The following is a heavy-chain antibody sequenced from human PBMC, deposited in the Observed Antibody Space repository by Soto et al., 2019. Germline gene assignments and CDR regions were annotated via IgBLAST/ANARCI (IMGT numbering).Heavy chain of an antibody. J-gene: IGHJ6*02. CDR2: ISTYNGDT. Sequence: GASVKVSCKASGYTFTRSGISWVRQAPGQGLEWMGWISTYNGDTNYAQTFQGRVTMTTDTSTSTAYMELRSLRSDDTAVYYCAREGGAPYYYYGMDVWGQGTPVTVSS. V-gene: IGHV1-18*01. CDR1: GYTFTRSG. CDR3: AREGGAPYYYYGMDV. D-gene: IGHD3-10*01.